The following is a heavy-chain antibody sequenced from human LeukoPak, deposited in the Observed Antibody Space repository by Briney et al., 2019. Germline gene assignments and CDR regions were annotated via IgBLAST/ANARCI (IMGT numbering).Heavy chain of an antibody. CDR3: ARSDGYGLVGI. Sequence: SETLSLTCTVSSGSISTSNYYWGWVRQPPGKALEWIGNIFYSGSTDYSPSLKSRVTIIIDTPKNHFSLTLSSVTAADTAVYYCARSDGYGLVGIWGQGTMITVSS. D-gene: IGHD3-10*01. CDR2: IFYSGST. V-gene: IGHV4-39*07. CDR1: SGSISTSNYY. J-gene: IGHJ3*02.